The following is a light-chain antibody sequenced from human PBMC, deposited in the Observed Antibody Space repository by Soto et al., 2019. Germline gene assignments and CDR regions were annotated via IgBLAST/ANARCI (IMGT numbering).Light chain of an antibody. CDR3: CSYAGSYTWV. Sequence: QSVLTQPRSVSGSPGQSVTISCTETSSDVGGYNYVSWYQQHPGKAPKLMIYDVSKRPSGVPDRFSGSKSGNTASLTISGLQAEDEADYYCCSYAGSYTWVFGGGTKLTVL. CDR2: DVS. V-gene: IGLV2-11*01. J-gene: IGLJ3*02. CDR1: SSDVGGYNY.